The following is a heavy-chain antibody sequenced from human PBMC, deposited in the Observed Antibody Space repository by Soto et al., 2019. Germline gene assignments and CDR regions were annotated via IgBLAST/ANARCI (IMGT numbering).Heavy chain of an antibody. CDR2: ISSNSAYI. J-gene: IGHJ5*02. Sequence: GGSLRLSGAASGFTFRSFTMNWVRQAPGKGLEWVSTISSNSAYIYYTDALRGRFTISRDNAKNSLHLQMNSLRAEDTAVYYCTRDASRDSSARGWFDPWGPGTLVTVSS. V-gene: IGHV3-21*01. CDR3: TRDASRDSSARGWFDP. CDR1: GFTFRSFT. D-gene: IGHD6-13*01.